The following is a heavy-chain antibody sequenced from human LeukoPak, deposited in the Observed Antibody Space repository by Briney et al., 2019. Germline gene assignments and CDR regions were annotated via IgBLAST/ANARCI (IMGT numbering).Heavy chain of an antibody. CDR1: GYTFAGYY. D-gene: IGHD6-19*01. CDR3: AKSPDPTVAAHYYYYYMDV. J-gene: IGHJ6*03. V-gene: IGHV1-2*02. CDR2: INPNSGGT. Sequence: GASVKVSCKASGYTFAGYYMHWVRQAPGQGLEWMGWINPNSGGTNYAQKFQGRVTMTRDTSISTAYMELSRLRSDDTAVYYCAKSPDPTVAAHYYYYYMDVWGKGTTVTISS.